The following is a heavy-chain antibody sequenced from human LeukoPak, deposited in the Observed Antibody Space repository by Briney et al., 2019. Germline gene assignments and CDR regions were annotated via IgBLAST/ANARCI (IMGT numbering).Heavy chain of an antibody. Sequence: PGGSLRLSCAASGFTFSSYGMHWVRQAPGKGLEWVAFIRYDGSNKYYADSVKGRFTISRDNSKNTLYLQMNSLRAEDTAVYYCATDRLRDYAAFDIWGQGTMVTVSS. CDR1: GFTFSSYG. D-gene: IGHD4/OR15-4a*01. CDR2: IRYDGSNK. J-gene: IGHJ3*02. V-gene: IGHV3-30*02. CDR3: ATDRLRDYAAFDI.